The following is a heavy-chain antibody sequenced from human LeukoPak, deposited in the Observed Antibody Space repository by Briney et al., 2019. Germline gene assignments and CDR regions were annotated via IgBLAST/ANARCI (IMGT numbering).Heavy chain of an antibody. Sequence: PGGSLRLSCAASGFTVSSNYMSWVRQAPGKGLEWVANIKEDGSEKYYVDSVKGRFTISRDNAKNSLSLQMNSLRAEDTAVYFCARRGYSFGLAPWGQGALVTVAS. CDR1: GFTVSSNY. D-gene: IGHD5-18*01. CDR2: IKEDGSEK. J-gene: IGHJ5*02. V-gene: IGHV3-7*01. CDR3: ARRGYSFGLAP.